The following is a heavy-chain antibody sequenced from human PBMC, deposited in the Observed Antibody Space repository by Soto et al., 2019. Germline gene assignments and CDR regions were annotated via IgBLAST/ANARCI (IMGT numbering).Heavy chain of an antibody. CDR1: GITFSSYS. D-gene: IGHD1-26*01. CDR2: ISSSKTT. Sequence: EVQLVESGGGLVQPGESLRLSCTASGITFSSYSMNWVRQAPGKGPEWLSYISSSKTTYADPVKGRFTISRDNANNSVYLQMNSLRDGDTAVYYCAGDQGVHPPKVHGSYWGRGTPVTVSS. J-gene: IGHJ4*02. V-gene: IGHV3-48*02. CDR3: AGDQGVHPPKVHGSY.